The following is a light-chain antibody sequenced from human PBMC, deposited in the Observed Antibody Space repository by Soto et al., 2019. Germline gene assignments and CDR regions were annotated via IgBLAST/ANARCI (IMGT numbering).Light chain of an antibody. CDR1: QSVSSN. J-gene: IGKJ4*01. CDR3: QQYKNWPPLT. Sequence: EIVMTQSPATLSVSPGERAILSCRASQSVSSNLAWYQQKPGQAPRLLIYGAFTRATGIPARFSGSGSGTEFTLTISSLQSEDFAVYYCQQYKNWPPLTFGGGTKVEIK. CDR2: GAF. V-gene: IGKV3-15*01.